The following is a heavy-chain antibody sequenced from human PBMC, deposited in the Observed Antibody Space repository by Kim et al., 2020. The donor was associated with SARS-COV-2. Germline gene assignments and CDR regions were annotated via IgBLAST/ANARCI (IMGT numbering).Heavy chain of an antibody. J-gene: IGHJ4*02. D-gene: IGHD3-22*01. CDR1: GGSFSGYY. Sequence: SETLSLTCAVYGGSFSGYYWSWIRQPPGKGLEWIGEINHSGSTNYNPSLKSRVTISVDTSKNQFSLKLSSVTAADTAVYYCAGSYDSSGYTRYYFDYWGQGTLVTVSS. CDR2: INHSGST. CDR3: AGSYDSSGYTRYYFDY. V-gene: IGHV4-34*01.